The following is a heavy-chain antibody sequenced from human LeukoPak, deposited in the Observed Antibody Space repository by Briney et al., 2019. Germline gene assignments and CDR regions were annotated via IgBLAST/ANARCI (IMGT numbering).Heavy chain of an antibody. CDR1: GFTFSSYA. Sequence: GGSLRLSCASSGFTFSSYAMRWVRQAPAKVLEWVSAISGSGGSTYYAGSVKGRFTISRDNSKNTLSLHMNSLRAEDTAVYYCAKVPGTELDYYDSSGYPDLGVWGQGTTVTVSS. J-gene: IGHJ6*02. CDR2: ISGSGGST. D-gene: IGHD3-22*01. CDR3: AKVPGTELDYYDSSGYPDLGV. V-gene: IGHV3-23*01.